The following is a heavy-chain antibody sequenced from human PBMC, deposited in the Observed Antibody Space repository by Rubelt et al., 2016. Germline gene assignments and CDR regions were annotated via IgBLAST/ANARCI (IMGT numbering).Heavy chain of an antibody. CDR3: ARVIAAREDYNWFDP. Sequence: QVQLVQSGSELKDPGASVTVSCKASGYSFSSYAMNWVRQAPGQGLEWMGWINTNTGNPTYAQGFTGLFVFSLDTSVSTAYLQISSLKAEDTAVYYCARVIAAREDYNWFDPWGQGTLVTVSS. CDR2: INTNTGNP. CDR1: GYSFSSYA. D-gene: IGHD6-6*01. V-gene: IGHV7-4-1*02. J-gene: IGHJ5*02.